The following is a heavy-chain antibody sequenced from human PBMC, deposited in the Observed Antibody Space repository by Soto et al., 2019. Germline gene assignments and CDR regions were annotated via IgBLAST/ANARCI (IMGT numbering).Heavy chain of an antibody. D-gene: IGHD6-13*01. V-gene: IGHV6-1*01. J-gene: IGHJ4*02. Sequence: SQTLSLTCAISGDSVSSNSAAWNWIRQSPSRGLEWLGRTYYRSKWYNDYAVSVKSRITINPDTSKNQFSLQLNSVTPEDTAVYYCAREWPNYSSSLDWYYFDYWGQGTLVTVSS. CDR3: AREWPNYSSSLDWYYFDY. CDR2: TYYRSKWYN. CDR1: GDSVSSNSAA.